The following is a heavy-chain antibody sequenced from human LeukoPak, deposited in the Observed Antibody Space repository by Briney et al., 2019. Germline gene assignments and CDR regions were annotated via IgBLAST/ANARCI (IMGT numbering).Heavy chain of an antibody. CDR1: GFTFSSYS. D-gene: IGHD2-2*01. Sequence: GGSLRLSCAAPGFTFSSYSMNWVRQAPGKGLEWVSYISSSSSTIYYADSVKGRFTISRDNAKNSLYLQMNSLRDEDTAVYYCARDRCSSTSCGYDYWGQGTLVTVSS. V-gene: IGHV3-48*02. J-gene: IGHJ4*02. CDR3: ARDRCSSTSCGYDY. CDR2: ISSSSSTI.